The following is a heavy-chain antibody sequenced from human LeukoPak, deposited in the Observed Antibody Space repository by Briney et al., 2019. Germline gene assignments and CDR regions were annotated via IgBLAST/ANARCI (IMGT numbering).Heavy chain of an antibody. J-gene: IGHJ5*02. Sequence: VASVKVSCKVSGGTFSSYAISWVRQAPGQGLEWMGGIIPIFGTANYAQKFQGRVTITTDESTSTAYMELSSLISEDTAVYYCARGRQVVAATWGQGTLVTVSS. D-gene: IGHD2-15*01. CDR2: IIPIFGTA. CDR3: ARGRQVVAAT. CDR1: GGTFSSYA. V-gene: IGHV1-69*05.